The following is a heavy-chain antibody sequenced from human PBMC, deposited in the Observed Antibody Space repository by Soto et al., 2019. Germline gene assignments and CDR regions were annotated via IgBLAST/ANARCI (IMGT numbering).Heavy chain of an antibody. CDR1: GYSFSDYF. CDR3: ARIKWGLKYYNCMDV. V-gene: IGHV1-2*02. Sequence: ASVKVSCKPSGYSFSDYFIQWVRQAPGQGLEWVAWINPKTAATNYAKKFQGRVSLTWDTSSTTAYMELTRLRPDDTAVYYCARIKWGLKYYNCMDVWGQGTTVTVSS. CDR2: INPKTAAT. D-gene: IGHD1-26*01. J-gene: IGHJ6*02.